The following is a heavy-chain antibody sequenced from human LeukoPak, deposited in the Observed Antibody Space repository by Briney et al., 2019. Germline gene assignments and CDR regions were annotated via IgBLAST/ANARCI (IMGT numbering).Heavy chain of an antibody. CDR2: ISSSSSSYI. Sequence: GGSLRLSCAASGFTFSSYSMNWVRQAPGKGLEWVSSISSSSSSYIYYADSVKGRFTISRDNSKNMLYLQMGSLRAEDMAVYYCARPGRDGYNYDAFDIWGQGTMVTVSS. V-gene: IGHV3-21*01. D-gene: IGHD5-24*01. CDR3: ARPGRDGYNYDAFDI. J-gene: IGHJ3*02. CDR1: GFTFSSYS.